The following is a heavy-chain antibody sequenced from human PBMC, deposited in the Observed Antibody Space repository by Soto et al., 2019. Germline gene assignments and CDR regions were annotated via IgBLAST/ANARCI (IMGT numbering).Heavy chain of an antibody. Sequence: QVQLVQSGAEVKKPGASVKVSCKASGYTFTSYYMHWVRQAPGQGLEWMGIINPSGGSTSYAQKSQGGVNMTRDTSTSTGYMELSSVRSEDTAVYYCASGYDDVWGSYRGGWFDPWGQGTLVTVSS. CDR2: INPSGGST. D-gene: IGHD3-16*02. CDR3: ASGYDDVWGSYRGGWFDP. J-gene: IGHJ5*02. CDR1: GYTFTSYY. V-gene: IGHV1-46*01.